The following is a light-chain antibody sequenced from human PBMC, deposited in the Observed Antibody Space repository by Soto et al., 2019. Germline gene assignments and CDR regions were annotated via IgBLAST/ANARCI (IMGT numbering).Light chain of an antibody. Sequence: QSALTQPASVSGSPGQSITISCTGTSSDVGTYDYVSWHQQHPGKAPKLIIYDVNNRPSGVSSRFSGSKSGNTASLTISGLQAEDEADYYCCSFSTSGTHGFGTGTKVTVL. CDR2: DVN. V-gene: IGLV2-14*01. J-gene: IGLJ1*01. CDR3: CSFSTSGTHG. CDR1: SSDVGTYDY.